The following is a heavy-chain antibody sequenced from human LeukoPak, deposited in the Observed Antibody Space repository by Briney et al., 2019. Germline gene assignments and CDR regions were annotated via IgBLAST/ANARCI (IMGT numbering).Heavy chain of an antibody. CDR2: INLNSGGT. Sequence: ASVKVSCKASGYTFTGYYMHWVRQAPGQGLEWMGWINLNSGGTNYAQKFQGRVTMTRDTSISTAYMELSRLRSDDTAVYYCARIELANRPDYWGQGTLVTVSS. J-gene: IGHJ4*02. CDR3: ARIELANRPDY. V-gene: IGHV1-2*02. CDR1: GYTFTGYY. D-gene: IGHD1-14*01.